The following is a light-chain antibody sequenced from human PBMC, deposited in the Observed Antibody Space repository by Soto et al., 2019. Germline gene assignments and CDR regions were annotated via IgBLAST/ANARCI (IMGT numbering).Light chain of an antibody. CDR3: QQSFSAPLT. J-gene: IGKJ4*01. CDR1: QNIKKF. V-gene: IGKV1-39*01. CDR2: TAS. Sequence: DIQMTQSPTSLSAPVGDSVTITCRASQNIKKFLNWYQQKPGKAPKLLIYTASSVQAGFPSRFSGSGSGTDFTITISSLQPEDFATYSCQQSFSAPLTFGGGTRVEI.